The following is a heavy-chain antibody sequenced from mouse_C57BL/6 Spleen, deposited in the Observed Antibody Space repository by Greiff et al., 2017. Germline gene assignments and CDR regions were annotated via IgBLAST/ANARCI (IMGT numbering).Heavy chain of an antibody. Sequence: VKLKESGAELMKPGASVKLSCKATGYTFTGYWIEWVKQRPGHGLEWIGEILPGSGSTNYNEKFKGKATFTADTYSNTAYMQLSSLTTEDSAIYYGARSLITTVGRDFFDVWGTGTTVTVSS. J-gene: IGHJ1*03. CDR1: GYTFTGYW. V-gene: IGHV1-9*01. CDR3: ARSLITTVGRDFFDV. CDR2: ILPGSGST. D-gene: IGHD1-1*01.